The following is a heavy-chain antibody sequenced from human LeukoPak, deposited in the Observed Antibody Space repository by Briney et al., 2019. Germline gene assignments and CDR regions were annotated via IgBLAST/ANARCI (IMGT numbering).Heavy chain of an antibody. V-gene: IGHV3-48*01. J-gene: IGHJ3*02. D-gene: IGHD3-9*01. CDR2: ISSSSSTI. CDR3: ARPGEYDILTGYTDAFDI. CDR1: GFTFSSYS. Sequence: GGSLRLSCAASGFTFSSYSMNWVRQAPGKGLEWVSYISSSSSTIYYADSVKGRFTISRDNAKNSLYLQMNSLRAEDTAVYYCARPGEYDILTGYTDAFDIWGQGTMVTVSS.